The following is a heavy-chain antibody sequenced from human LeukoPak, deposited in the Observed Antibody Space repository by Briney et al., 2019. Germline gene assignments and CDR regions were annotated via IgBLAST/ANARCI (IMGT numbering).Heavy chain of an antibody. CDR2: IDWDNEK. CDR1: GFSLSTSGMC. Sequence: SGPTLVKPTQTLTLTCTFSGFSLSTSGMCVSWVRQPPGKALEWLARIDWDNEKYYSTSLKTRLTISKDTSKNQVVLTMTNMDPVDTATYYCARKNYYGSGRPFDYWGQGTLVTVSS. D-gene: IGHD3-10*01. CDR3: ARKNYYGSGRPFDY. J-gene: IGHJ4*02. V-gene: IGHV2-70*11.